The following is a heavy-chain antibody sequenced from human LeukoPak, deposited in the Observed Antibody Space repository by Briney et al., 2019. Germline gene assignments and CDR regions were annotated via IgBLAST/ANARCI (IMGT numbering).Heavy chain of an antibody. Sequence: GGSLRLSCAASGFTFSSYWMSWVRQAPGKGLEWVANIKQDGSEKYYVDSVKGRFTISRDNAKNSLYLQMNSLRAEDTAVYYCAKDLGAIGSSYYDDWGQGTLVTVSS. V-gene: IGHV3-7*03. CDR1: GFTFSSYW. CDR3: AKDLGAIGSSYYDD. CDR2: IKQDGSEK. J-gene: IGHJ4*02. D-gene: IGHD6-13*01.